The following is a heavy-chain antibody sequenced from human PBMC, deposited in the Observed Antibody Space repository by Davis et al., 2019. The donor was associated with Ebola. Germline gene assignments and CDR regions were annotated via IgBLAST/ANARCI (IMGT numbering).Heavy chain of an antibody. CDR3: ARHRGWEYRTPSYYYYEMDV. Sequence: KVSCKTSGYDFTNYWIGWVRQMPGKGLEWMGVIHPTDSDTTYSPSFQGQVTISADKSTNTAYLQWDSLKASDTATYYCARHRGWEYRTPSYYYYEMDVWGQGTTVTVSS. CDR1: GYDFTNYW. V-gene: IGHV5-51*01. D-gene: IGHD1-26*01. J-gene: IGHJ6*02. CDR2: IHPTDSDT.